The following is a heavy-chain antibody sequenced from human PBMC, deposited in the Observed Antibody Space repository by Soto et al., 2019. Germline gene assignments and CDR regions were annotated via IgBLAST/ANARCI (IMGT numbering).Heavy chain of an antibody. V-gene: IGHV4-34*01. CDR3: ARGRCYCSGGSCYSPTDY. CDR1: GGSFSGYY. Sequence: PSETLSLTCAVYGGSFSGYYWSWIRQPPGKGLEWIGEINHSGSTNYNPSLKSRVTISVDTSKNQFSLKLSSVTAADTAVYYCARGRCYCSGGSCYSPTDYWGQGPLVTV. CDR2: INHSGST. D-gene: IGHD2-15*01. J-gene: IGHJ4*02.